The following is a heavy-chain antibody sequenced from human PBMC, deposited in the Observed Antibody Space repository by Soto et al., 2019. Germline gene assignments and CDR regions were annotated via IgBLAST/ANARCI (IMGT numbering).Heavy chain of an antibody. V-gene: IGHV4-59*01. CDR1: GGSISSYY. D-gene: IGHD4-17*01. CDR3: AKGLEVTTLNWFAP. Sequence: QVQLQESGPGLVKPSETLSLTCTVSGGSISSYYWSWIRQPPGKGLEWIGYIYYRWSTNYNPSLKSRVTISVDTSKNQFRLTVSYVTDADTDVYYWAKGLEVTTLNWFAPWGQGTLVTVSS. CDR2: IYYRWST. J-gene: IGHJ5*02.